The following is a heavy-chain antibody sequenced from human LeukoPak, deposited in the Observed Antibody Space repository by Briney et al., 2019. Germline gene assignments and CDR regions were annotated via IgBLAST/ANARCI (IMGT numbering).Heavy chain of an antibody. Sequence: SQTLSLTCTVSGGSISSGLYYWSWIRQPAGKGLEWIGRIYTSGSTNYNPSLKSRVTISLDTSKNQFSLKLGSVTAADTAVYYCARRVLLWFGTRGAFDIWGQGTMVTVSS. CDR2: IYTSGST. J-gene: IGHJ3*02. CDR1: GGSISSGLYY. CDR3: ARRVLLWFGTRGAFDI. V-gene: IGHV4-61*02. D-gene: IGHD3-10*01.